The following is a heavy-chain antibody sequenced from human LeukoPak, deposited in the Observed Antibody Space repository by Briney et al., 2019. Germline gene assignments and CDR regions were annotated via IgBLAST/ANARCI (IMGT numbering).Heavy chain of an antibody. CDR3: AKVMRSPLN. V-gene: IGHV3-23*01. CDR2: ITGIGLHT. D-gene: IGHD4/OR15-4a*01. J-gene: IGHJ4*02. CDR1: GFTFSTYA. Sequence: PGGSLRLSCAASGFTFSTYAMNWVRQAPAKGLEWVSTITGIGLHTYYGDSVKGRFTISRDNSRNTVYLEMNSLRDEDTAFYYCAKVMRSPLNWGQGTLVTVSS.